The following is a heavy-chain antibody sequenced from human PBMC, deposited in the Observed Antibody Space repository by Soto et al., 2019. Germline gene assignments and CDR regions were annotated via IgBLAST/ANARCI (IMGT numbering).Heavy chain of an antibody. CDR1: GGYISGYY. CDR3: ARAFQGYSYGLHGRFDY. CDR2: LSYSGST. J-gene: IGHJ4*02. Sequence: SEILSLTGTVAGGYISGYYWSWIRQPPGKGLEWIGYLSYSGSTNYNPSLRSRVTISVDTSNTQFSLKLSSVTAADTAVYYCARAFQGYSYGLHGRFDYWGQGTLVTVSS. D-gene: IGHD5-18*01. V-gene: IGHV4-59*01.